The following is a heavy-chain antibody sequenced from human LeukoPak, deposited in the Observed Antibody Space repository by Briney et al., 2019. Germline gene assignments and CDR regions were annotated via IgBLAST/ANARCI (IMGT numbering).Heavy chain of an antibody. J-gene: IGHJ4*02. D-gene: IGHD5-18*01. CDR3: ATEGYSYGSFDY. Sequence: ASVKVSCKASGYTFTGYYMHWVRQAPGQGLEWMGWINPNSGGTNYAQKFQGRVTMTRDTSISTAYMELSSLRSEDTAVYYCATEGYSYGSFDYWGQGTLVTVSS. V-gene: IGHV1-2*02. CDR2: INPNSGGT. CDR1: GYTFTGYY.